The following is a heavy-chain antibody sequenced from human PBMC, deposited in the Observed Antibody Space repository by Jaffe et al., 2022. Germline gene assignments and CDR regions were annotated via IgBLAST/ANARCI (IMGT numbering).Heavy chain of an antibody. D-gene: IGHD2-2*01. Sequence: QVQLVQSGAEVKKPGASVKVSCKVSGYTLTELSMHWVRQAPGQGLEWMGGFDPEDGETIYAQKFQGRLTMTEDTSTDTAYMELSSLRSEDTAMYYCATTPATIVYDYYYYMDVWGTGTTVTVSS. J-gene: IGHJ6*03. CDR3: ATTPATIVYDYYYYMDV. CDR2: FDPEDGET. V-gene: IGHV1-24*01. CDR1: GYTLTELS.